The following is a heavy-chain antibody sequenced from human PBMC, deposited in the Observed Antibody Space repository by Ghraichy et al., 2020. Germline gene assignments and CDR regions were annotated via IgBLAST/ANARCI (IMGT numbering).Heavy chain of an antibody. J-gene: IGHJ5*02. Sequence: SETLSLTCAISGDSVSSNSAAWNWIRQSPSRGLEWLGRTYHRSKWFKEYAVSVKSRISINAATSVYQVSLQLNSVTPEDTAVYYCANGVAAPGMGSWGQGTLVPVSS. CDR1: GDSVSSNSAA. D-gene: IGHD2-15*01. CDR2: TYHRSKWFK. V-gene: IGHV6-1*01. CDR3: ANGVAAPGMGS.